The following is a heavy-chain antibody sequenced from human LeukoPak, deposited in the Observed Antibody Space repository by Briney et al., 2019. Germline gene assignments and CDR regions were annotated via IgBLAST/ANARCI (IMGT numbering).Heavy chain of an antibody. Sequence: GETLRLSCAASGFTLGMSWVRQAPGRGLEWVSAISGSGGSTYYSDSVKGRFTISRDNSKNTLYLQMNSLRGDDTAVYYCAKASDSSSSYDAFDIWGQGTMVTVSS. CDR1: GFTLG. CDR3: AKASDSSSSYDAFDI. J-gene: IGHJ3*02. V-gene: IGHV3-23*01. D-gene: IGHD6-13*01. CDR2: ISGSGGST.